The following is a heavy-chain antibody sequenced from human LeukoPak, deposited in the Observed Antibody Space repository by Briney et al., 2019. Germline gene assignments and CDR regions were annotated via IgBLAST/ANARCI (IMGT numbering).Heavy chain of an antibody. CDR3: ASKPADYGPDVDY. V-gene: IGHV4-34*01. J-gene: IGHJ4*02. CDR2: INHSGST. Sequence: PSETLSLTCAVYGGSFSGYYWSWIRQPPGKGLEWIGEINHSGSTNYNPSLKSRVTISVDTSKNQFSLKLSSVTAADTAVYYCASKPADYGPDVDYWGQGTLVTVSS. CDR1: GGSFSGYY. D-gene: IGHD4-17*01.